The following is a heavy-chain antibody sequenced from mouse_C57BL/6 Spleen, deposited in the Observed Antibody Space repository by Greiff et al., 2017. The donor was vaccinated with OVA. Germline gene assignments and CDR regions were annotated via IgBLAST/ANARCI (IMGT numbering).Heavy chain of an antibody. D-gene: IGHD4-1*01. J-gene: IGHJ2*01. Sequence: EVQLQQSGPELVKPGASVKIPCKASGYTFTDYNMDWVKQSNGKSLEWIGVINPNNGGTIYNQKFKGKATLTVDQSSSTAYMELRSLTSEDSAVYFCSRGLGPVFGYRGHSATLTVSS. CDR2: INPNNGGT. CDR3: SRGLGPVFGY. V-gene: IGHV1-18*01. CDR1: GYTFTDYN.